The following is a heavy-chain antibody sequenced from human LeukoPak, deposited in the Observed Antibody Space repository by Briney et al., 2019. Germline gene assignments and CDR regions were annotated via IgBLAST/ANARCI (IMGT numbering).Heavy chain of an antibody. Sequence: SETLSLTCTVSGGSISSYYWSWIRQPPGKGLEWIGEINHSGSTNYNPSLKSRVTISVDTSKNQFSLKLSSVTAADTAVYYCARQLSVGASDYWGQGTLVTVSS. CDR3: ARQLSVGASDY. CDR1: GGSISSYY. D-gene: IGHD1-26*01. J-gene: IGHJ4*02. V-gene: IGHV4-34*01. CDR2: INHSGST.